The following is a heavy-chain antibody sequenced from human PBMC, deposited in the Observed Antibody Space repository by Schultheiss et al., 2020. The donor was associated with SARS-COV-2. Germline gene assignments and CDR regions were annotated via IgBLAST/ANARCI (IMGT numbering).Heavy chain of an antibody. D-gene: IGHD5-24*01. Sequence: GESLKISCAASGFTFSSYAMSWVRQAPGKGLEWVAAISYDGSREYYGDSVKGRFTISRDNSRDTLYLQMNSLRAEDTAVYYCARGGDGYNLSPFDYWGQGTLVTVSS. CDR1: GFTFSSYA. J-gene: IGHJ4*02. CDR3: ARGGDGYNLSPFDY. CDR2: ISYDGSRE. V-gene: IGHV3-30*03.